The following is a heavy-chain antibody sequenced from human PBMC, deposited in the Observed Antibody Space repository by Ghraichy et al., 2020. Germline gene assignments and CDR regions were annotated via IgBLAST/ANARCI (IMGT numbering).Heavy chain of an antibody. V-gene: IGHV6-1*01. CDR1: GDSVSSNSAA. CDR3: ARDVTVYYYYGMDV. Sequence: SLTCAISGDSVSSNSAAWNWIRQSPSRGLEWLGRTYYRSEWYNNYAVSVKSRITINPDTPKNQFSLQLNSVTPEDTAVYYCARDVTVYYYYGMDVWGQGTTVTVSS. CDR2: TYYRSEWYN. J-gene: IGHJ6*02. D-gene: IGHD2-21*02.